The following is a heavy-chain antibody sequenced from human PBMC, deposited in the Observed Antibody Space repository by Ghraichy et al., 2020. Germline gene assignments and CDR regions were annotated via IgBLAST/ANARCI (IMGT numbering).Heavy chain of an antibody. D-gene: IGHD2-2*01. Sequence: LSLTCATSGFTFDDYAMHWVRQTPGKGLEWVSGISWNSGSIVYAGSVKGRFTISRDNAKSSLYLQMNSLRAEDTALYYCAKDFTVVTVSGPFDIWGQGTMVTVSS. CDR3: AKDFTVVTVSGPFDI. J-gene: IGHJ3*02. V-gene: IGHV3-9*01. CDR1: GFTFDDYA. CDR2: ISWNSGSI.